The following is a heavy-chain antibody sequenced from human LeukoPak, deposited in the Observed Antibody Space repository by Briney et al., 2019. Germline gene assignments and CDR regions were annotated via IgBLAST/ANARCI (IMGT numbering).Heavy chain of an antibody. V-gene: IGHV3-23*01. D-gene: IGHD5-18*01. J-gene: IGHJ4*02. CDR1: GFTFSNYV. CDR2: ISGSGGST. CDR3: ARQYISGQWYFDY. Sequence: GGSLRLSCAASGFTFSNYVMTWVRQAPGKGLEWVSLISGSGGSTYYADSAKGRFTISGDISKNSLYLQMNSLIPEDTAVYYCARQYISGQWYFDYWGQGTLVTVSS.